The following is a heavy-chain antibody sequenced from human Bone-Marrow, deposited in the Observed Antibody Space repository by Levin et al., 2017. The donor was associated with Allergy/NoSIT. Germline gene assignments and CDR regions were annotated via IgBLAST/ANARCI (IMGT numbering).Heavy chain of an antibody. CDR2: IHGGTGEV. V-gene: IGHV1-3*01. Sequence: PGESLKISCTASGYKFTSYLIHWVRQAPGQGLEWMGWIHGGTGEVKYSEKLKGRVTITRDSPATTVYMELTSLRSEDTAYYYCARMGFGEWGQGTLVIVSS. D-gene: IGHD3-10*01. CDR3: ARMGFGE. CDR1: GYKFTSYL. J-gene: IGHJ4*02.